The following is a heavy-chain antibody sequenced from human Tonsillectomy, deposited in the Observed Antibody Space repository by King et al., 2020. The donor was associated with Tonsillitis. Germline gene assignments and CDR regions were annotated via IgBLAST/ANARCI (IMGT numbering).Heavy chain of an antibody. CDR1: DDSVSSNYYY. J-gene: IGHJ4*02. CDR2: ISYSWST. Sequence: QLQESGPGLVKPSETLSLTCRVSDDSVSSNYYYWGWIRQPPGKGLEWIGSISYSWSTDYNPSLKSRVSKSVDTSKNQFSLQLSSVTAADTAVYYCARRTDLLSFDYWGQGTLVTVSS. CDR3: ARRTDLLSFDY. V-gene: IGHV4-39*01. D-gene: IGHD1-26*01.